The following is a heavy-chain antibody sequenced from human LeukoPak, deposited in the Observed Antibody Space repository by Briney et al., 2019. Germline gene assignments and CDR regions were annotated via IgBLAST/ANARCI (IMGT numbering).Heavy chain of an antibody. CDR2: IIPFFGNA. D-gene: IGHD6-13*01. J-gene: IGHJ4*02. CDR1: GDTFSSYA. V-gene: IGHV1-18*01. CDR3: ARASVISSWYGRAVYNLLEL. Sequence: ASVTVSCKASGDTFSSYAISWVRQAPGQGLEWMGGIIPFFGNANYAQKLQGRVTITTDKSTSTAYMELRSLRSDDTAVYYCARASVISSWYGRAVYNLLELGGEGTGV.